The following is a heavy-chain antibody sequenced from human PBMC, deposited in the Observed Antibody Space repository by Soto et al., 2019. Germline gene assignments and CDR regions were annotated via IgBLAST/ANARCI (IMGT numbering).Heavy chain of an antibody. V-gene: IGHV3-15*07. J-gene: IGHJ4*02. CDR2: IKSKTDGGTT. D-gene: IGHD2-8*01. CDR1: GFTYSNAL. Sequence: GGSLRLSFAASGFTYSNALMNWVRQATGKGLEWVGRIKSKTDGGTTDYAAPVKSRFTISRDDSKNTLYLQMNSLKTEDTAVYYCTTSVMGFCTNGVCYDFDYWGQGTLVTVSS. CDR3: TTSVMGFCTNGVCYDFDY.